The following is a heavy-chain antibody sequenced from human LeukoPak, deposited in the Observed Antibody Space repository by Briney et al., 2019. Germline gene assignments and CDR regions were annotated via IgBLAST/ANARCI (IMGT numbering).Heavy chain of an antibody. D-gene: IGHD2-2*01. CDR1: GYTFIGYY. CDR2: INPNSGDT. V-gene: IGHV1-2*02. Sequence: GASVKVSCKASGYTFIGYYMHWVRQAPGQGLEWMGWINPNSGDTNYAQKFQGRVPMTRDTSISTAYMELSRLRSDDTAVYYCARAYRYCSTTSCYGYFQYWGQGTLVTVSS. J-gene: IGHJ1*01. CDR3: ARAYRYCSTTSCYGYFQY.